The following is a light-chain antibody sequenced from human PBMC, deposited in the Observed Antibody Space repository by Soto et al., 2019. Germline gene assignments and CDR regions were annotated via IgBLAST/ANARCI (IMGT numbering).Light chain of an antibody. CDR3: QQYDNGPLT. Sequence: DIQMTQSPPSLSASIGDRVSITCRASQDIKSSLAWYQKKPGEPPKLLIFTASRSEAGVPSRFLGSGSGTDFTLTITGLQPEDFAAYYCQQYDNGPLTFGGGTEVE. J-gene: IGKJ4*01. V-gene: IGKV1-27*01. CDR2: TAS. CDR1: QDIKSS.